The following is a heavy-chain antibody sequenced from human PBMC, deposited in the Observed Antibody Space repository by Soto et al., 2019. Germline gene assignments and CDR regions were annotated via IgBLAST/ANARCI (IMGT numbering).Heavy chain of an antibody. CDR1: GGTFSSYA. CDR2: IIPIFGTA. CDR3: ARGNGDYYYYYGMDV. J-gene: IGHJ6*02. V-gene: IGHV1-69*13. Sequence: SVKVSCKASGGTFSSYAISWVRQAPGQGLEWMGGIIPIFGTANYAQRFQGRVTITADESTSTAYMELSSLRSEDTAVYYCARGNGDYYYYYGMDVWGQGTTVTVSS. D-gene: IGHD2-8*01.